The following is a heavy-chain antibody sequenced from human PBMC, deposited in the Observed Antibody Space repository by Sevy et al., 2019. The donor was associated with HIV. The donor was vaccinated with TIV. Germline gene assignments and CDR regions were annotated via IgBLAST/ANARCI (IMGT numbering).Heavy chain of an antibody. CDR1: GLTFSDYY. D-gene: IGHD2-2*01. V-gene: IGHV3-11*01. CDR2: ISNSGNTV. J-gene: IGHJ6*02. CDR3: ARDNYCISGDGCYGYRLDV. Sequence: GGSLRLSCSASGLTFSDYYMTWIRQAPGKGLECISYISNSGNTVYYADSVKGRFTVSRDNAKKSLYLQLNSLRDEDTAVYDCARDNYCISGDGCYGYRLDVWGQGTTVTVSS.